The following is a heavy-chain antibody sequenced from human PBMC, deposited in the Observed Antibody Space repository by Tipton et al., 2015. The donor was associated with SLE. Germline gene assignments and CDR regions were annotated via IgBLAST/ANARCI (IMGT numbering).Heavy chain of an antibody. CDR2: IYYSGST. CDR3: ARGLSPLHYTPAY. J-gene: IGHJ4*02. CDR1: GGSISSYY. V-gene: IGHV4-59*12. Sequence: TLSLTCTVSGGSISSYYWNWIRQPPGKGLEWIGYIYYSGSTYYNPSLKSRVTISVDTSKNQFSLKLSSVTAADTAVYYCARGLSPLHYTPAYWGQGTLVTVSS. D-gene: IGHD3-3*01.